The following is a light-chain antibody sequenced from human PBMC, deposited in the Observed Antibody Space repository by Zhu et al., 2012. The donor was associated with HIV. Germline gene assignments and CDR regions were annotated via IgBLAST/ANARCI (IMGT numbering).Light chain of an antibody. Sequence: ATLSCRASQSVSSNLAWYQQKPGQAPRLLIYGASTRATGIPGRFRGSGSGTEFTLTISSMQSEDFAFYYCQQYNNWPPENTFGQGAKLEIK. CDR3: QQYNNWPPENT. CDR2: GAS. V-gene: IGKV3-15*01. J-gene: IGKJ2*01. CDR1: QSVSSN.